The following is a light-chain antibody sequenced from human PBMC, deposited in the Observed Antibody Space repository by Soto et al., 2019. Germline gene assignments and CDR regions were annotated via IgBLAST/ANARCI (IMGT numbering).Light chain of an antibody. CDR2: EVS. CDR1: SSDVGGYKY. J-gene: IGLJ2*01. Sequence: QSVVTQPASVSGSPGQSITISCTGTSSDVGGYKYVSWYQQHPGKAPKLMIYEVSNRPSGVSNRFSGSKSGNTASLTISGLQAEDEADYYCSSYTRSSTLVFGGGTKVTVL. CDR3: SSYTRSSTLV. V-gene: IGLV2-14*01.